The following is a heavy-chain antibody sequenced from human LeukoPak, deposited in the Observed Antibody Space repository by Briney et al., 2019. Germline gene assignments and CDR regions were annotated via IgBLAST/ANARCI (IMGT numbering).Heavy chain of an antibody. Sequence: GGSLRLSCAASGFTFSSYAMHWVREAAGKGLEWVAVISYDGSNKYYADSVKGRFTISRDNSKNTLYLQMNSLRAEDTAVYYCARDTVTTWYLDYWGQGTLVTVSS. J-gene: IGHJ4*02. CDR2: ISYDGSNK. CDR1: GFTFSSYA. CDR3: ARDTVTTWYLDY. D-gene: IGHD4-17*01. V-gene: IGHV3-30-3*01.